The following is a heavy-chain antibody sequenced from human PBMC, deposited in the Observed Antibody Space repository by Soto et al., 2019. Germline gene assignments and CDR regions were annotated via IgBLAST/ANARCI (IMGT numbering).Heavy chain of an antibody. V-gene: IGHV3-74*01. D-gene: IGHD1-7*01. CDR1: GFTLSNYY. CDR3: ARSLPGTYGAFDL. CDR2: ISGDGSST. J-gene: IGHJ3*01. Sequence: GGSLRLSCAASGFTLSNYYMSWIRQSPGKGLVWVSRISGDGSSTNYADSVKGRFTISRDNAKNTVYLQIDSLRAEDTAVYYCARSLPGTYGAFDLWGQGTMVTVSS.